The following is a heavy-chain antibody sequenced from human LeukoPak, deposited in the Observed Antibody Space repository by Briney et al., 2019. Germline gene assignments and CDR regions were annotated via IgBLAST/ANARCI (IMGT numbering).Heavy chain of an antibody. J-gene: IGHJ4*02. CDR3: ARRKVAAAGRGLFDY. D-gene: IGHD6-13*01. V-gene: IGHV4-59*04. CDR2: IYYSGST. Sequence: SETLSLTCTVSGGSFSIYYWSWLRQPAGKGLEWIGSIYYSGSTYYNPSLKSRVTISVDTSKNQFSLKLSSVTAADTAVYYCARRKVAAAGRGLFDYWGQGTLVTVSS. CDR1: GGSFSIYY.